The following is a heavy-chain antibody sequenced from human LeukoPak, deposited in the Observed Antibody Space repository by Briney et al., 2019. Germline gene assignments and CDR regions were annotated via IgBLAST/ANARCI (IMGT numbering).Heavy chain of an antibody. Sequence: GGSLRLSCAASRFTFNNYWMTWVRQAPGKGLEWVASIRDDGSAQYYVGSVQGRFTISRDNAKNSLYLQMNSLRAEDTAVYYCARDQPDYVWGSLDYWGQGTLVTVSS. V-gene: IGHV3-7*01. J-gene: IGHJ4*02. CDR1: RFTFNNYW. CDR3: ARDQPDYVWGSLDY. D-gene: IGHD3-16*01. CDR2: IRDDGSAQ.